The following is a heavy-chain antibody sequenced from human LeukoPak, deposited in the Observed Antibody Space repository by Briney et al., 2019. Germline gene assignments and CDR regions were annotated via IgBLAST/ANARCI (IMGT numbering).Heavy chain of an antibody. D-gene: IGHD3-10*01. Sequence: SETLSLTCTVSGGSISSYYWSWIRQPPGKGLEWIGYIYYSGSTNYNPSLKSRVTISVDTSKNQFSLKLNSVTAADTAVFYCAREVFGESYFDYWGQGTLVPVSS. J-gene: IGHJ4*02. V-gene: IGHV4-59*12. CDR1: GGSISSYY. CDR2: IYYSGST. CDR3: AREVFGESYFDY.